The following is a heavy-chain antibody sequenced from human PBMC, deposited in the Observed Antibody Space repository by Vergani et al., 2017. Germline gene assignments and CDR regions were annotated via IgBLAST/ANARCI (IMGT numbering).Heavy chain of an antibody. J-gene: IGHJ4*02. CDR1: GGSMSGYY. Sequence: QVQLQESGPGLVKPSQTLSLTCSVSGGSMSGYYWSWIRQPPGKGLEWIGYIYYSGSTNYNPSLKSRVTISVDTSKTQFSLKLSSVTAADTAVYYGARGGGGYCSSTSCFEFDYWGQGTLVTVSS. CDR3: ARGGGGYCSSTSCFEFDY. CDR2: IYYSGST. V-gene: IGHV4-59*01. D-gene: IGHD2-2*01.